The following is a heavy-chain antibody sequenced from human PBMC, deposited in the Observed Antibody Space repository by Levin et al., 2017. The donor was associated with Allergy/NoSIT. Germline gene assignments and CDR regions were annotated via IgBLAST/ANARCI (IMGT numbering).Heavy chain of an antibody. D-gene: IGHD1-14*01. J-gene: IGHJ3*01. Sequence: SCAASGFNFGDFAMAWVRQAPGKGLEWVSVITGTGGNSYYGDSVKGRFTVSRDNFKDTLYLELNSLRAEDTAIYYCAKKQGGTTGFSFDVWGQGTMVTVSS. CDR3: AKKQGGTTGFSFDV. CDR1: GFNFGDFA. V-gene: IGHV3-23*01. CDR2: ITGTGGNS.